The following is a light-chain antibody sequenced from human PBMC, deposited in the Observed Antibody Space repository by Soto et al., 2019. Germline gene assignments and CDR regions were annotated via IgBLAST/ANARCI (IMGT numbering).Light chain of an antibody. Sequence: EIVLTQSPGTLSLSPGERVTLSCRASQSVSSSLAWYQQRPGQAPRLLIYDASNRATGIPDRFSGSGSGTDFTLTISSLEPEDFAVYYCQQRGGWPRTFGQGTKLVIK. CDR2: DAS. J-gene: IGKJ2*01. CDR3: QQRGGWPRT. CDR1: QSVSSS. V-gene: IGKV3-11*01.